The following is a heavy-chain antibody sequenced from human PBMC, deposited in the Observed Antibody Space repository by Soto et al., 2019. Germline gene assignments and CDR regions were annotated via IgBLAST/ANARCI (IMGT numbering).Heavy chain of an antibody. CDR3: ARGGYDFWCGYYRGFPIDY. CDR1: SDSISSYY. V-gene: IGHV4-59*01. J-gene: IGHJ4*02. CDR2: IYYSGST. Sequence: SETLSLTCTVSSDSISSYYWIWIRQSPGKGLEWIGYIYYSGSTNYNPSLKSRVTISVDTSKNQFSLKLSSVTAADTAVYYCARGGYDFWCGYYRGFPIDYWGQGTLVTSPQ. D-gene: IGHD3-3*01.